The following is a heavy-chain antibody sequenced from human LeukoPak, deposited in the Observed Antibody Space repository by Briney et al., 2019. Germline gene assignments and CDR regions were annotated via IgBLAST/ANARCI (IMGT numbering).Heavy chain of an antibody. Sequence: SETLSLTCTVSGGSISSHYWSWIRQPPGEGLEWIGYIYYSGSTNYNPSLKSRVTISVDTSKNQFSLKLSSVTAADTAVYYCASFSNWNYSAYYYMDVWGKGTTVTVSS. J-gene: IGHJ6*03. CDR3: ASFSNWNYSAYYYMDV. V-gene: IGHV4-59*11. CDR1: GGSISSHY. CDR2: IYYSGST. D-gene: IGHD1-7*01.